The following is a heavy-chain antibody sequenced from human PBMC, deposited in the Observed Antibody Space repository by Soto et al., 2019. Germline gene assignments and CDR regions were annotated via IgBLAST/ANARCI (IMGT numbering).Heavy chain of an antibody. V-gene: IGHV4-59*08. CDR2: IYYSGST. D-gene: IGHD3-22*01. J-gene: IGHJ4*02. CDR1: GGSISSYY. CDR3: ESYANRDSSGYYYEPHFDY. Sequence: PSETLSLTCTVSGGSISSYYWSWIRQPPGKGLEWIGYIYYSGSTNYNPSLKSRVTISVDTSKNQFSLKLSSVTAADTAVYYCESYANRDSSGYYYEPHFDYWGQGTLVTVSS.